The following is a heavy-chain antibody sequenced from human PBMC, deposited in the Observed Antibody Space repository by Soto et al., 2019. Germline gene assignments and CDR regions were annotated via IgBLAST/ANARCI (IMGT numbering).Heavy chain of an antibody. D-gene: IGHD1-26*01. V-gene: IGHV4-59*01. CDR1: GASITTFY. J-gene: IGHJ4*02. CDR3: ARLLRGWDHRMAYFDY. CDR2: ISDSGRT. Sequence: QVQLQESGPGLVKPSETLSLTCTVSGASITTFYWSWIRQPPGRGLEWIGYISDSGRTDYIPSLKSGVTISVDTSKNQFSLKVSAVTAADTSVYYGARLLRGWDHRMAYFDYWGQGTLVTVSS.